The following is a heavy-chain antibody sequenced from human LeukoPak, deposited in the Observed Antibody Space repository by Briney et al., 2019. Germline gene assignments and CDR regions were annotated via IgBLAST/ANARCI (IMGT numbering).Heavy chain of an antibody. D-gene: IGHD3-10*01. Sequence: GGSLRLSCAASGFTFSSYAMHWVRQAPGKGLEWVAVISYDGSNKYYADSVKGRFTISRDNSKNTLYLQMNSLRAEDTAVYYCARDPGSMVRGAPRYNWFDPWGQGTLVTVSS. CDR3: ARDPGSMVRGAPRYNWFDP. V-gene: IGHV3-30-3*01. CDR2: ISYDGSNK. J-gene: IGHJ5*02. CDR1: GFTFSSYA.